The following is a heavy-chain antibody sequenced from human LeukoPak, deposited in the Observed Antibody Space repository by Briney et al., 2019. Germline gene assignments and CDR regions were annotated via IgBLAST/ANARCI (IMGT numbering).Heavy chain of an antibody. Sequence: ASVKVSCKVSGYTLTELSMHWVRQAPGKGLEWMGGFDPEDGETIYAQKFQGRVTMTEDTSTDTAYMELSSLRSEDTAVYYCATEYYYESSGYLNYYYGMDVWGQGTTVTVFS. CDR1: GYTLTELS. CDR2: FDPEDGET. CDR3: ATEYYYESSGYLNYYYGMDV. D-gene: IGHD3-22*01. J-gene: IGHJ6*02. V-gene: IGHV1-24*01.